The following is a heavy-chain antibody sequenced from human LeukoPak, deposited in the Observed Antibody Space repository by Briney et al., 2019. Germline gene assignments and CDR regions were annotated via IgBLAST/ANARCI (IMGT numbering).Heavy chain of an antibody. CDR2: ISSSSSYI. Sequence: PGEALRLSCAASGFTFSSYSMNWVRQAPGKGLEWVSSISSSSSYIYYADSVKGRFTISRDNSKNTLYLQMNSLRAEDTAVYYCASPPHYYDSSGLPSHDYWGQGTLVTVSS. CDR1: GFTFSSYS. D-gene: IGHD3-22*01. J-gene: IGHJ4*02. CDR3: ASPPHYYDSSGLPSHDY. V-gene: IGHV3-21*01.